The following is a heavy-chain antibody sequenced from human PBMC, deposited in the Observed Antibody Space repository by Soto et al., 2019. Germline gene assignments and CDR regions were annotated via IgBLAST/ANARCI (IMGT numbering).Heavy chain of an antibody. CDR3: AKRLGVGATYDY. J-gene: IGHJ4*02. D-gene: IGHD1-26*01. CDR2: ISSSSSTI. V-gene: IGHV3-48*02. Sequence: EVQLVESGGGLVQPGGSLRLSCAASVFTFSSYSMNWVRQAPGKGLEWVSYISSSSSTIYYADSVKGRFTISRDNAKNSLYLQMNSLRDEDTAVYYCAKRLGVGATYDYWGQGTLVTVSS. CDR1: VFTFSSYS.